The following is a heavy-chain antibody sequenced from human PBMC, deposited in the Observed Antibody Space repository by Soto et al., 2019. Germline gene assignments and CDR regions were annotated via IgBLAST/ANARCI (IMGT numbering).Heavy chain of an antibody. CDR3: AKAVGTISYYYGMDV. D-gene: IGHD1-1*01. J-gene: IGHJ6*02. V-gene: IGHV3-23*01. Sequence: PGGSLRLSCAASGFTFSICAMSWVRQAPGKGLEWVSGITGRGVGTYYADSVKGRFTISRDNSKNTLYLQMNSLRAEDTAVYYCAKAVGTISYYYGMDVWGQGTTVTVSS. CDR2: ITGRGVGT. CDR1: GFTFSICA.